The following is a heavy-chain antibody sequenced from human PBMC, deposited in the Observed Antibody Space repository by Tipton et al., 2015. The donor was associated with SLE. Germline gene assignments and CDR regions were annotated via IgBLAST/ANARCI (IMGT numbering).Heavy chain of an antibody. V-gene: IGHV4-39*01. CDR1: GGSISSSSYY. D-gene: IGHD4-17*01. J-gene: IGHJ5*02. Sequence: LRLSCTVSGGSISSSSYYWGWIRQPPGKGLEWIGSIYYSGRTYYKSSLKSRVTISVDTSKNQFSLRLSSVTAADTAVYYCARLPTGFPNWFDPWGQGTLVTVSS. CDR3: ARLPTGFPNWFDP. CDR2: IYYSGRT.